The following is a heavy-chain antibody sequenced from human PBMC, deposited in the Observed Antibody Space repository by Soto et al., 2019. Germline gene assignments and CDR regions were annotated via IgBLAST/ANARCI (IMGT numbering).Heavy chain of an antibody. D-gene: IGHD6-13*01. Sequence: GGSLRLSCAASGFTFNTYPMRWFRQAPGKGLEWVSSITGAGDRTYYADSVKGRFTISRDNSKNTLDLQMNSLRAEDTAVYYCGRRLSTYGMDVWGQGTTVTVSS. J-gene: IGHJ6*02. CDR1: GFTFNTYP. CDR2: ITGAGDRT. V-gene: IGHV3-23*01. CDR3: GRRLSTYGMDV.